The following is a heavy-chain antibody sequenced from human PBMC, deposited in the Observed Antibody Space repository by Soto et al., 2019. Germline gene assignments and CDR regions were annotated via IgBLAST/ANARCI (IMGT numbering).Heavy chain of an antibody. D-gene: IGHD3-16*02. J-gene: IGHJ4*02. V-gene: IGHV4-4*02. CDR1: GGSITSSNW. CDR3: ARVDWISFGGAILS. Sequence: QVQLQESGPGLVQPSGTLSLTCAVSGGSITSSNWWSWVRQSPGKGLEWLGEIYYTGSTNYNPSLKSRLTISLDNSKNQFSLKLTSMTAADTAVYYCARVDWISFGGAILSWGQGTRVTVSS. CDR2: IYYTGST.